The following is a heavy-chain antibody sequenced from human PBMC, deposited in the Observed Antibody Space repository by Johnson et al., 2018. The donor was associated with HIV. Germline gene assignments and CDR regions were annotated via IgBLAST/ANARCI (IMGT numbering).Heavy chain of an antibody. CDR3: TSGKSWLAVDAFDI. CDR2: IGTAGDT. Sequence: VQLVESGGGLVQPGGSLRLSCAASGFTFSSYDMHWVRQATGKGLEWVSAIGTAGDTYYPGSVKGRFTISRDNAKNSLYLQMNSLRGGDTAVYYCTSGKSWLAVDAFDIWGQGTMVTVSS. J-gene: IGHJ3*02. V-gene: IGHV3-13*01. CDR1: GFTFSSYD. D-gene: IGHD6-19*01.